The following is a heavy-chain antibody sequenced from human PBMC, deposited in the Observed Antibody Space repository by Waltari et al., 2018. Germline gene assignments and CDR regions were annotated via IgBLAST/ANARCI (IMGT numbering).Heavy chain of an antibody. D-gene: IGHD3-16*01. Sequence: DVQLLESGGGVVQRGGSLRVACTASGIPFIPYAMAWVRQGLGQGLEWVSTISGSGNDTYYADSVKGRFTISRDNSKNTVFLQMNMLRVEDTANYYCAKALGIMGFDCWGQGTLVAVAS. CDR2: ISGSGNDT. V-gene: IGHV3-23*01. CDR1: GIPFIPYA. CDR3: AKALGIMGFDC. J-gene: IGHJ4*02.